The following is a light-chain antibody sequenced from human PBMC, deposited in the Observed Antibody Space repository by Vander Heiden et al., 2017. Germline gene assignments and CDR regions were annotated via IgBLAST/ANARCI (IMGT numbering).Light chain of an antibody. Sequence: SQSVNNYLNWYQQKPGKAPKLLIHGATTLQTEVPSRFSGSGSGTEFTLTINGRQPEDFATYYCQHSYTFGGGTKVEIK. V-gene: IGKV1-39*01. CDR1: QSVNNY. CDR3: QHSYT. CDR2: GAT. J-gene: IGKJ4*02.